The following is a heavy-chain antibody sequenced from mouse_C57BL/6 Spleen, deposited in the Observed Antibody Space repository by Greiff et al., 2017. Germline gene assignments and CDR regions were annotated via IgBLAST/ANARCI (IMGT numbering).Heavy chain of an antibody. CDR1: GYTFTSYT. D-gene: IGHD1-1*01. J-gene: IGHJ3*01. CDR3: ASPYYYGSSYPSWFAD. CDR2: INPSSGYT. Sequence: VQLQESGAELARPGASVKMSCKASGYTFTSYTMHWVKQRPGRGLEWIGYINPSSGYTKYNQKFKDKATLTADKSSSTAYMQLSSLTSEDSAVYYCASPYYYGSSYPSWFADWGQVTLVTVSA. V-gene: IGHV1-4*01.